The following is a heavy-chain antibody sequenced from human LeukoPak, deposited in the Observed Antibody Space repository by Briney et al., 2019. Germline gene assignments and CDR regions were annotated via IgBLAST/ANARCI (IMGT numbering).Heavy chain of an antibody. J-gene: IGHJ4*02. CDR2: IYSGGST. Sequence: GGSLRLSCAASGFTVSSNYMSWVRQAPGKGLEWGSVIYSGGSTYYADSVKCRFTISRDNSKNTLYLQMNSLRAEDTAVYYCARVPPALSGWEIYFDYWGQGTLVTVSS. V-gene: IGHV3-53*01. D-gene: IGHD6-19*01. CDR1: GFTVSSNY. CDR3: ARVPPALSGWEIYFDY.